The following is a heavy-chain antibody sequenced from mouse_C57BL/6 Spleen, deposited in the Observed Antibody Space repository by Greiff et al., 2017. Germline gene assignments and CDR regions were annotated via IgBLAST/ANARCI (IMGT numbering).Heavy chain of an antibody. D-gene: IGHD2-3*01. CDR2: INPYNGDT. J-gene: IGHJ3*01. CDR3: ARGEGDGYYVGFAY. CDR1: GYSFTGYF. Sequence: VQLQQSGPELVKPGDSVKISCKASGYSFTGYFMNWVMQSHGQSLGWISRINPYNGDTFYNQKFKGKATVTVDKSSSTAHMELRSLTAEDSAVYYCARGEGDGYYVGFAYWGQGTLVTVSA. V-gene: IGHV1-20*01.